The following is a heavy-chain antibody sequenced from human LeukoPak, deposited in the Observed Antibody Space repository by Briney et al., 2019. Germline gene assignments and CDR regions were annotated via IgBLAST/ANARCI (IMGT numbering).Heavy chain of an antibody. CDR1: GGTFSSYG. J-gene: IGHJ4*02. Sequence: SVKVSCKASGGTFSSYGISWVRQAPGQGLEWMGGIIPIFGTANYAQKFQGRVTITADESTSTAYMELSSLRSEDTAVYYCARGGRRCSSTSCKYYFDYWGQGTLVTVSS. CDR3: ARGGRRCSSTSCKYYFDY. D-gene: IGHD2-2*01. CDR2: IIPIFGTA. V-gene: IGHV1-69*01.